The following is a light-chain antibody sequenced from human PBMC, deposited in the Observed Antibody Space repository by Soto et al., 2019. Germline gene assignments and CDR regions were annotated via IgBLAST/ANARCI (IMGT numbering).Light chain of an antibody. CDR2: LGS. J-gene: IGKJ1*01. Sequence: DIVMTQSPLSLPFTPGEPASISCMSSQSLLHSNGYNYLDWYLQKPGQSPQLLVYLGSNRASGVPDRFSGSGSGTDFTLKISRVEAEDVGVYYCMQPLQSWTFGQGTKVDI. CDR3: MQPLQSWT. V-gene: IGKV2-28*01. CDR1: QSLLHSNGYNY.